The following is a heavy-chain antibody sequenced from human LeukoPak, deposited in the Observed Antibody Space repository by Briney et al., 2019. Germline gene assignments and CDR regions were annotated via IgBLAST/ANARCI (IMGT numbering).Heavy chain of an antibody. CDR3: AKGAGGSFYFDY. CDR1: GFTFSSYA. CDR2: ISYDGSNK. Sequence: GGSLRLSCAASGFTFSSYAMHWVRQAPGKGLEWVAVISYDGSNKYYADSVKGRFTISRDNAKNSLYLQMNSLRAEDTALYYCAKGAGGSFYFDYWGQGTLATVSS. D-gene: IGHD4-23*01. V-gene: IGHV3-30*04. J-gene: IGHJ4*02.